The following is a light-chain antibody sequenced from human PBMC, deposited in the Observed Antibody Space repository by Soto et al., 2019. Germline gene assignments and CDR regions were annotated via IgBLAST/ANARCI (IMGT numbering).Light chain of an antibody. V-gene: IGKV1-5*01. Sequence: DIQMTQSPSVLSASVGDRVTINCRASQSISDWLAWYQQKPGKAPKLLIFDASSLHSGVPSRFSGSGSGTEFTLTISSLQPDDFATYYCLQYESYSWAFGQGTKVEI. CDR1: QSISDW. CDR2: DAS. J-gene: IGKJ1*01. CDR3: LQYESYSWA.